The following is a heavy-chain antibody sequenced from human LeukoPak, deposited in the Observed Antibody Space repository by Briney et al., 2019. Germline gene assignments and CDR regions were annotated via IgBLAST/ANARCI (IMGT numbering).Heavy chain of an antibody. D-gene: IGHD6-13*01. V-gene: IGHV1-2*02. CDR3: AIVAAAGELYFDL. Sequence: ASVKVSCKASGYTFTGYYMHWVRQAPGQGLEWMGWINPNSGGTNYAQKFQGRVTMTRDTSISTAYMELSRLRSDDTAVYYCAIVAAAGELYFDLWGRGTLVTVSS. CDR1: GYTFTGYY. J-gene: IGHJ2*01. CDR2: INPNSGGT.